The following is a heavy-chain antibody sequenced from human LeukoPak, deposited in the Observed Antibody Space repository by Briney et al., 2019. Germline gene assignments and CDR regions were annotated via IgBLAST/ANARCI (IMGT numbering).Heavy chain of an antibody. V-gene: IGHV4-38-2*01. CDR3: ARHLYSGYELDY. CDR1: GYSISSGYY. CDR2: IYHSGST. Sequence: SETLSLTCAVSGYSISSGYYWGWIRQPPGKGLEWIGSIYHSGSTYYNPSLKSRVTISVDTSKNQFSLKLSSVTAAGTAVYYCARHLYSGYELDYWGRGTLVTVSS. J-gene: IGHJ4*02. D-gene: IGHD5-12*01.